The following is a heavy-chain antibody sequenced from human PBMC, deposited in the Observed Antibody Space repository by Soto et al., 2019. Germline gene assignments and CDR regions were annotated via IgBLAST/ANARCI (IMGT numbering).Heavy chain of an antibody. Sequence: PGESLKISCKGSGYSFTSYWISWVRQMPGKGLEWMGRIDPSDSYTNYSPSFQGHVTISADKSISTAYLQWSSLKASDTAMYYCGRYRTFFYDSSGSRPPLSGLNFEYWGQGTLVTVSS. V-gene: IGHV5-10-1*01. CDR3: GRYRTFFYDSSGSRPPLSGLNFEY. CDR2: IDPSDSYT. CDR1: GYSFTSYW. J-gene: IGHJ4*02. D-gene: IGHD3-22*01.